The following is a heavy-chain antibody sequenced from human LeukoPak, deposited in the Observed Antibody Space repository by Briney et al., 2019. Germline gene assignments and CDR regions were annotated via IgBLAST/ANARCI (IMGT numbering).Heavy chain of an antibody. V-gene: IGHV4-34*01. Sequence: SGTLSLTCAVYGGSFSGYYWSWIRQPPGKGLEWMGEINHSGSTNYNPSLKSRVTISVETSKNQFSLKLSSVTAADTAVYYCARGHTMGRGVNYFDYWGQGTLVTVSS. J-gene: IGHJ4*02. CDR3: ARGHTMGRGVNYFDY. CDR1: GGSFSGYY. D-gene: IGHD3-10*01. CDR2: INHSGST.